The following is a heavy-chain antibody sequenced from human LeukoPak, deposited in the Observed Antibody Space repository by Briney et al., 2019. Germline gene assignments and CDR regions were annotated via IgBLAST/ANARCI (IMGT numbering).Heavy chain of an antibody. V-gene: IGHV4-39*01. D-gene: IGHD4-17*01. CDR3: ARGNGRESHDYGYDYGRYYFDY. J-gene: IGHJ4*02. CDR2: IYYSGST. CDR1: GGSISSSSYY. Sequence: PSETLSLACTVSGGSISSSSYYWGWIRQPPGKGLEWIGSIYYSGSTYYNPSLKSRVTISVDTSKNQFSLKLSSVTAADTAVYYCARGNGRESHDYGYDYGRYYFDYWGQGTLVTVSS.